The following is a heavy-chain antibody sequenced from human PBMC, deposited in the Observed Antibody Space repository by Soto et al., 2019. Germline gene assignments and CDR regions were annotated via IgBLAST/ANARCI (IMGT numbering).Heavy chain of an antibody. V-gene: IGHV3-23*01. CDR2: ISGSGGST. Sequence: GGSLRLSCAASGFTFSSYAMSWVRQAPGKGLEWVSAISGSGGSTYYADSVKGRFTISRDNSKNTLYLQMNSLRAEDTAVYYCAKGPHLEWLLPSTEYFQHWGQGTLVTVSS. CDR3: AKGPHLEWLLPSTEYFQH. D-gene: IGHD3-3*01. J-gene: IGHJ1*01. CDR1: GFTFSSYA.